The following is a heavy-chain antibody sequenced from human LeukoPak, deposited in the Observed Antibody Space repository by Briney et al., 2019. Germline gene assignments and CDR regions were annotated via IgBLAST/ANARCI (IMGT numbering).Heavy chain of an antibody. J-gene: IGHJ3*02. CDR3: ARVTVVPAAKGRAFDI. Sequence: PSETLSLTCAAYGGSFSGYYWSWIRQPPGKGLEWIGEINHSGSTNYNPSLKSRVTISVDTSKSQFSLKLSSVTAADTAVYYCARVTVVPAAKGRAFDIWGQGTMVTVSS. CDR2: INHSGST. V-gene: IGHV4-34*01. D-gene: IGHD2-2*01. CDR1: GGSFSGYY.